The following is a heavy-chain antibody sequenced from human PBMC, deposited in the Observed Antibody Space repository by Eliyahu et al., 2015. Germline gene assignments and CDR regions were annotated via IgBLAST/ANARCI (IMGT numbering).Heavy chain of an antibody. Sequence: EVQLVQSGAEVKKPGESLKISCKGSGYSFSDYFIAWVRQMPGKGLEWMGIIYSGDSYTTYNAPFQGQVTISADKSVTTAYLQWSNLKPSDTAIYYCARRLSGANGALDIWGQGTMVTVSS. V-gene: IGHV5-51*01. CDR1: GYSFSDYF. D-gene: IGHD1-26*01. J-gene: IGHJ3*02. CDR2: IYSGDSYT. CDR3: ARRLSGANGALDI.